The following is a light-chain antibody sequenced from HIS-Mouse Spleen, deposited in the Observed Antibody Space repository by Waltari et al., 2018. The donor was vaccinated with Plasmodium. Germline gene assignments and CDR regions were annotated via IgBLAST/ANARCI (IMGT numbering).Light chain of an antibody. J-gene: IGLJ2*01. CDR3: CSYAGSSTFVV. CDR1: SSDVGRDTL. V-gene: IGLV2-23*02. CDR2: EDS. Sequence: QSALTQPASVSGSPGQSITIPCTGTSSDVGRDTLVSWYQQHPGKAPKLMIYEDSKRPSGVSNRFSGSKSGNTASLTISGLQAEDEADYYCCSYAGSSTFVVFGGGTKLTVL.